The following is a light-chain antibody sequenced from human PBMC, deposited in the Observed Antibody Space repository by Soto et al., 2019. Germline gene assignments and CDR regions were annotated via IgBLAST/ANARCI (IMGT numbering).Light chain of an antibody. CDR3: QHFNIWPYT. CDR1: QSVSSRY. V-gene: IGKV3-15*01. CDR2: DAS. Sequence: IVLTQSPGTLSLSPGETAALSCRASQSVSSRYLAWYQQKPGQAPRLLIYDASTRATGIPARFSGSGSGTEFTLTISSLQSEDFAIYYCQHFNIWPYTFGQGTKV. J-gene: IGKJ2*01.